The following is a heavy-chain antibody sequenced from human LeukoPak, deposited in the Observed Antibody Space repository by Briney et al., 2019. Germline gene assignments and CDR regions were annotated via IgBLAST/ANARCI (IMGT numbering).Heavy chain of an antibody. D-gene: IGHD6-13*01. CDR2: ISASGGST. J-gene: IGHJ4*02. V-gene: IGHV3-23*01. CDR1: GFTFSTYV. Sequence: PGGSLRLSCAASGFTFSTYVMSWVRQAPGKGLEWVSTISASGGSTYYTDSVKGRFTISRDNSKNTLYLQMNSLRAEDTAVYYCAKPPPDSSSWLFDYWGQGTLVTVSS. CDR3: AKPPPDSSSWLFDY.